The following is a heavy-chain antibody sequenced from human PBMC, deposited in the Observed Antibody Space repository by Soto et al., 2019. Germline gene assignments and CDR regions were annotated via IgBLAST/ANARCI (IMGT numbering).Heavy chain of an antibody. CDR2: IYWDDDK. D-gene: IGHD2-8*01. J-gene: IGHJ1*01. CDR3: AYTPDGASRLRCTGRYFHH. Sequence: QITLKESGPTLVKPTQTLTLTCTFSGFSLSTSGLGVAWIRQPPGKALEWLTLIYWDDDKGYSPSLKSRLTLTHDSSTNQVVLTLTHVDPVDTGTYCCAYTPDGASRLRCTGRYFHHWVQGTLVIFSS. CDR1: GFSLSTSGLG. V-gene: IGHV2-5*02.